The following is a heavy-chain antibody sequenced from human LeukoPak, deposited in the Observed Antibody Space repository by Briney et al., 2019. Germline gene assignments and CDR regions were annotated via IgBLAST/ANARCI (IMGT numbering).Heavy chain of an antibody. J-gene: IGHJ4*02. Sequence: SETLSLTCTVSGGSISSYYWSWIRQPPGKGLEWIGYISYSGRTNYNPSLKSRVTISVDTSKNQFTLRLSSVTAADTAVYYCARKTGDLYYFDYWGQGTLVTVSS. CDR2: ISYSGRT. CDR3: ARKTGDLYYFDY. CDR1: GGSISSYY. D-gene: IGHD7-27*01. V-gene: IGHV4-59*01.